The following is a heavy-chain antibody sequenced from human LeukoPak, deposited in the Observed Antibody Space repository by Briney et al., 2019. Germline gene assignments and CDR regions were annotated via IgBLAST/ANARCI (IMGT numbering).Heavy chain of an antibody. Sequence: SETLSLTCTVSGCSIRSYYWSWIRQSPGKGLEGTGYIYYSWSANYNPSLKRRVTISVDTSKNQFSLKLSSVIAADTAVYYCARRLSGSYAQIFDYWGQGTLVTVSS. CDR2: IYYSWSA. J-gene: IGHJ4*02. V-gene: IGHV4-59*08. CDR3: ARRLSGSYAQIFDY. CDR1: GCSIRSYY. D-gene: IGHD1-26*01.